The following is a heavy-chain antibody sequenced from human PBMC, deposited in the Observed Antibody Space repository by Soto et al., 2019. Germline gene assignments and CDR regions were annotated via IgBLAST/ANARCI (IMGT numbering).Heavy chain of an antibody. D-gene: IGHD3-3*01. V-gene: IGHV4-59*01. CDR3: ASSDYDFWSGIDY. Sequence: SETLSLTCTVSGGSISSYYWSWIRQPPGKGLEWIGYIYYSGSTNYNPSLKSRVTISVDTSKNQFSLKLSSVTAADTAVYYCASSDYDFWSGIDYWGQGTLVTVS. CDR1: GGSISSYY. CDR2: IYYSGST. J-gene: IGHJ4*02.